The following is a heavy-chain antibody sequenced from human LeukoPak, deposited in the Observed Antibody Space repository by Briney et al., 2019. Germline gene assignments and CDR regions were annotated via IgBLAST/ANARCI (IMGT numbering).Heavy chain of an antibody. Sequence: GGSLRLSCAASGFTFSDYYMSWIRQAPGKGLEWVSYISSSGSTIYYADSVKGRFTISRDNAKNSLYLQMNSLRAEDTAVYYCARVWRVVPAAHPAAPLDYWGQGTLVTVSS. CDR1: GFTFSDYY. CDR2: ISSSGSTI. CDR3: ARVWRVVPAAHPAAPLDY. D-gene: IGHD2-2*01. V-gene: IGHV3-11*04. J-gene: IGHJ4*02.